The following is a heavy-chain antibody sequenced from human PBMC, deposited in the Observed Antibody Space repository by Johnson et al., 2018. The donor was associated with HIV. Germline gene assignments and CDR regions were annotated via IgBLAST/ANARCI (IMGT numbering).Heavy chain of an antibody. Sequence: QVLLVESGGGVVQPGRSLRLSCAASGFTFRSYGMHWVRQAPGKGLEWVAVISYDGSKKYHADSVKGRFTISRDDSKNTLYLQMNSLKTEDTAIYYCTTDITMIIVAKRADDAFDIWGQGTMVTVSS. D-gene: IGHD3-22*01. CDR1: GFTFRSYG. J-gene: IGHJ3*02. V-gene: IGHV3-30*03. CDR3: TTDITMIIVAKRADDAFDI. CDR2: ISYDGSKK.